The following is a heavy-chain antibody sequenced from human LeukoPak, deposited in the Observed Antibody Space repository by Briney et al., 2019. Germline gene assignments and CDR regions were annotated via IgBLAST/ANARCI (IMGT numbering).Heavy chain of an antibody. CDR3: AKDLNILTGYPYYFDY. D-gene: IGHD3-9*01. V-gene: IGHV3-23*01. CDR2: ISGSGGST. J-gene: IGHJ4*02. CDR1: GFTFSSYT. Sequence: GGSLRLSCAASGFTFSSYTMSWVRQAPGKGLEWVSAISGSGGSTYYADSVKGRFTISRDNSKNTLYLQVNSLRAEDTAVYYCAKDLNILTGYPYYFDYWGQGTLVTVSS.